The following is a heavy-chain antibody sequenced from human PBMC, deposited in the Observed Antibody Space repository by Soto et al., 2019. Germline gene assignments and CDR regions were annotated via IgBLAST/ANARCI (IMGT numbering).Heavy chain of an antibody. CDR2: IYSSENT. D-gene: IGHD2-2*03. Sequence: SETLSLTCTVSGGSVSSNSYSWGWIRQSPGKGLEWIGTIYSSENTYYNPSLLSRVTISVDTSMNEFSLRLSSVTAADTAVYYCARLNGYCVSTSCHASYGMDVWGPGTTVTVSS. J-gene: IGHJ6*02. CDR3: ARLNGYCVSTSCHASYGMDV. V-gene: IGHV4-39*01. CDR1: GGSVSSNSYS.